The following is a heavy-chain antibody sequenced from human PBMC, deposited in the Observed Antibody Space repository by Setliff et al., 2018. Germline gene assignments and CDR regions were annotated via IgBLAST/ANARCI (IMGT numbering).Heavy chain of an antibody. CDR3: FGAGTCSY. V-gene: IGHV3-7*01. Sequence: QPGGSLRLSCTASGLSYSNDWVSWVRQAPGKGLEWLASINPHGSEKYYADSVKGRFTISRDNAKNSLSLQMNNLRTEDTAVYYCFGAGTCSYWGQGTLVTVSS. J-gene: IGHJ4*02. D-gene: IGHD3-10*01. CDR1: GLSYSNDW. CDR2: INPHGSEK.